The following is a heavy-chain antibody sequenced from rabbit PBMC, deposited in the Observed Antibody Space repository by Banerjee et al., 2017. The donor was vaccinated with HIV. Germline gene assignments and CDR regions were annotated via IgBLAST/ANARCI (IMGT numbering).Heavy chain of an antibody. CDR2: IYAGSGGST. CDR1: GFSFSSSYY. V-gene: IGHV1S40*01. Sequence: QSLEESGGDLVKPGASLTLTCTASGFSFSSSYYICWVRQAPGKGLEWIACIYAGSGGSTYYASWAKGRFTISKTSSTTVTLQMTSLTAADTATYFCARDAGYAGSNLWGQGTLVTVS. D-gene: IGHD4-2*01. CDR3: ARDAGYAGSNL. J-gene: IGHJ4*01.